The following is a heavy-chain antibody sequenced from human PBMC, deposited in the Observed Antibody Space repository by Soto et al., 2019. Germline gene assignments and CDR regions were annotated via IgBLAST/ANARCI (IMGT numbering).Heavy chain of an antibody. V-gene: IGHV4-34*01. CDR3: ARGADFWSGYPFDY. Sequence: SETLSLTCAVYDGSFSGYYWTWIRQPPGKGLEWIGEINHRGSTKYNPSLKSRVTISVDTSKNQFSLELRSGTAADTAVYYCARGADFWSGYPFDYWGRGTLVTVSS. CDR2: INHRGST. J-gene: IGHJ4*02. CDR1: DGSFSGYY. D-gene: IGHD3-3*01.